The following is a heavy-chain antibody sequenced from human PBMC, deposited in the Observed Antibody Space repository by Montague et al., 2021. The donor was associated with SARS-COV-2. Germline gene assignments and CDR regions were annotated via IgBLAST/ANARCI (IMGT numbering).Heavy chain of an antibody. D-gene: IGHD3-16*02. V-gene: IGHV3-33*01. J-gene: IGHJ6*02. CDR3: SGSYPYYGMDV. CDR1: GFTFSSYG. Sequence: SLRLSCAASGFTFSSYGMHWVRQAPGKGLEWVAVIWYDGSNKYYADSVKGRFTISRDNSKNTLYLQMNSLRAEDTAVYYCSGSYPYYGMDVWGQETTVTVSS. CDR2: IWYDGSNK.